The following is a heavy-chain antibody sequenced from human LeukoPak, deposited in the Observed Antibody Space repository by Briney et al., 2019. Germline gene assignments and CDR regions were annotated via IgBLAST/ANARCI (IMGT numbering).Heavy chain of an antibody. CDR1: GFSFSDSW. D-gene: IGHD1-26*01. Sequence: PGGSLRLSCVGSGFSFSDSWMTWVRRAPGKGLEWVANINQGGSERNHVDSVKGRFTISRDNAKNSLYLQMNSLRAEDTAVYYCAREASRRESGTYYALFDYWGQGTLVTVSS. CDR3: AREASRRESGTYYALFDY. V-gene: IGHV3-7*01. CDR2: INQGGSER. J-gene: IGHJ4*02.